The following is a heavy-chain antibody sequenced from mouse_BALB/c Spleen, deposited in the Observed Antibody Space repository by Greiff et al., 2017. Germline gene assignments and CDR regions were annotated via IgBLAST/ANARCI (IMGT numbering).Heavy chain of an antibody. CDR3: ARGRDSEAMDY. CDR2: INPSTGYT. D-gene: IGHD3-1*01. V-gene: IGHV1-7*01. Sequence: VQLQQSGAELAKPGASVKMSCKASGYTFTSYWMHWVKQRPGQGLEWIGYINPSTGYTEYNQKFKDKATLTADKSSSTAYMQLSSLTSEDSAVYYCARGRDSEAMDYWGQGTSVTVSS. CDR1: GYTFTSYW. J-gene: IGHJ4*01.